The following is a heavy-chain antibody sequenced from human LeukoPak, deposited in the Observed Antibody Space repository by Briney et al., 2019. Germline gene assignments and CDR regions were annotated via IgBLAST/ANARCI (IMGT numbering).Heavy chain of an antibody. V-gene: IGHV4-30-2*01. CDR2: IYISGST. Sequence: SETLSLTCSVSGGSISSGGSSWNWIRQPPGKGLEWIGHIYISGSTFYDPSLKTRVTISLDRSKNQFSLKLSSVTAADTAVYYCARRHSSSSQAFDIWGQGTMVTVSS. D-gene: IGHD6-6*01. CDR1: GGSISSGGSS. J-gene: IGHJ3*02. CDR3: ARRHSSSSQAFDI.